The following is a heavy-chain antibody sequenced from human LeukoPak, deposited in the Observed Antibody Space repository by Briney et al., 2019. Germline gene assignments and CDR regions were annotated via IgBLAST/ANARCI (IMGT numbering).Heavy chain of an antibody. V-gene: IGHV3-30*02. J-gene: IGHJ5*02. D-gene: IGHD6-19*01. Sequence: PGGSLRLSCAASGFTFSSYGMHWVRQAPAKGLEGVAFIRYDGSNKYYADSVKGRFTISRDNSKNTLYLQMNSLRAEDTAVYYCAGSSSGWYGEIWFDPWGQGTLVTVSS. CDR3: AGSSSGWYGEIWFDP. CDR1: GFTFSSYG. CDR2: IRYDGSNK.